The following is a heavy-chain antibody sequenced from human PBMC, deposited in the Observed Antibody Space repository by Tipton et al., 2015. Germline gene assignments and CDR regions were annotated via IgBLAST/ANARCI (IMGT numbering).Heavy chain of an antibody. CDR3: VRGYSGSGGGDY. D-gene: IGHD1-26*01. CDR2: INHRGGT. CDR1: GASFSGYH. V-gene: IGHV4-34*01. Sequence: AGLVKPSGTLSVTCAVYGASFSGYHWSWIRQPPGKGLEWIGEINHRGGTNYKPSLESRVTISVDTSKKQFSLRLTSVTAADTAVYYCVRGYSGSGGGDYWGQGALVTVSS. J-gene: IGHJ4*02.